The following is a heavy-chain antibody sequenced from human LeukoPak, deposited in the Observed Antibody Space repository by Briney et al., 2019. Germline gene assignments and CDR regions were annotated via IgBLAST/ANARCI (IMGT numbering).Heavy chain of an antibody. D-gene: IGHD5-18*01. CDR1: GYTFTSYD. Sequence: ASVKVSCKASGYTFTSYDINWVRQATGQELERMGWMNPNSGNTGYAQKFQGRVTMTRNTSISTAYMELSSLRAEDTAVYYCARLGYGRRENYWGQGTLVTVSS. V-gene: IGHV1-8*01. CDR3: ARLGYGRRENY. J-gene: IGHJ4*02. CDR2: MNPNSGNT.